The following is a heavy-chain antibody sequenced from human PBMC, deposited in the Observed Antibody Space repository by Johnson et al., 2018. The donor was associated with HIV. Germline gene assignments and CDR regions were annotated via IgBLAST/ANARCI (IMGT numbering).Heavy chain of an antibody. CDR2: MSADGKTT. J-gene: IGHJ3*02. D-gene: IGHD3-22*01. Sequence: EMQLVESGGGLVQPGGSLRLSCAASGFTFINYWMHWVRQAPGKGLVWVSRMSADGKTTTYADSVKGRFTISRDNVKNTLYLQMNSLRAEDTAVYYCAREEGGYYDSSGYYYVGAFDIWGQGTMVTVSS. CDR1: GFTFINYW. CDR3: AREEGGYYDSSGYYYVGAFDI. V-gene: IGHV3-74*01.